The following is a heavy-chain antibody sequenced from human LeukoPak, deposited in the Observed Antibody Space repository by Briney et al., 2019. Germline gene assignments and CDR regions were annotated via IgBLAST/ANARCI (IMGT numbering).Heavy chain of an antibody. CDR2: INPNSGGT. Sequence: RASVKVSCKASGYTFTGYYMHWVRQAPGQGLEWMGWINPNSGGTNYAQKFQGRVTMTRDTSISTAYMELSRLRSDDTAVHYCAKTRITMVRGAASAFDIWGQGTMVTVSS. V-gene: IGHV1-2*02. CDR1: GYTFTGYY. CDR3: AKTRITMVRGAASAFDI. D-gene: IGHD3-10*01. J-gene: IGHJ3*02.